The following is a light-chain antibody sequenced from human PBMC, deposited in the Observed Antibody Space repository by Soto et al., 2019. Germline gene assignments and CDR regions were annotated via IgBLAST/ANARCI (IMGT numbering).Light chain of an antibody. CDR3: CQSAGSDTLYV. V-gene: IGLV2-23*01. CDR1: SGDVGAYNL. Sequence: QSALAQPACVSGSPGQSITISCTGTSGDVGAYNLVSWYQHHPGMAPKLIIYEGSKRPSGVYNRFSASKSGNTASLTISGLQAEDEADYHCCQSAGSDTLYVFVTGTKV. J-gene: IGLJ1*01. CDR2: EGS.